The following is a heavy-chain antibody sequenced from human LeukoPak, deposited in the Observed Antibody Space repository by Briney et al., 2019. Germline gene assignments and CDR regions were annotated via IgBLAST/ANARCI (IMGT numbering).Heavy chain of an antibody. J-gene: IGHJ4*02. Sequence: QAGGSLRLSCAASGFTFSSYGMNWVRQAPGPGLEWVAFIRYDGSNKYYADSVNGRFTISNDNSRNTLNLQMNSLRAEDTAVYYCAKGGAVYAKLVDYWGQGTLVTVSS. D-gene: IGHD2-8*01. CDR1: GFTFSSYG. V-gene: IGHV3-30*02. CDR3: AKGGAVYAKLVDY. CDR2: IRYDGSNK.